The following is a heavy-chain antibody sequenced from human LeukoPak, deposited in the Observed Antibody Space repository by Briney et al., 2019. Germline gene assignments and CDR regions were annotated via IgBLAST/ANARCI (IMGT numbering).Heavy chain of an antibody. V-gene: IGHV3-15*01. CDR2: IKSKTEGGTT. CDR1: RFTVSSAW. J-gene: IGHJ4*02. D-gene: IGHD5-18*01. Sequence: GGSLRLSCVASRFTVSSAWMSWVREAPGKGQEWVGRIKSKTEGGTTEYAAPVKGRFTISRDDSKNTLYLRMNSLKTEDTALYYCTTNTAFDYWGQGTLVTVSS. CDR3: TTNTAFDY.